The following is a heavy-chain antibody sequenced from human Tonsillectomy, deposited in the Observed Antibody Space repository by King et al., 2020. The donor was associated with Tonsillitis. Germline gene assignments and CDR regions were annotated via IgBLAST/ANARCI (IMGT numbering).Heavy chain of an antibody. CDR2: IYYSGTT. D-gene: IGHD2-15*01. J-gene: IGHJ4*02. Sequence: VQLQESGPGLVKPSQTLSLTCTVSGGSISSGGYYRSWIRQHPGKGLEWIGHIYYSGTTYYNPSLKSRIALSVDTSKNQFSLKLSSVTAADTAVYYCALYCSGGSCFSAFDSWGQGTLVTVSS. V-gene: IGHV4-31*03. CDR1: GGSISSGGYY. CDR3: ALYCSGGSCFSAFDS.